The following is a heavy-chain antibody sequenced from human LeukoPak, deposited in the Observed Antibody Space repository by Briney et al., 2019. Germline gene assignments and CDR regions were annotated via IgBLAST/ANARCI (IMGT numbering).Heavy chain of an antibody. J-gene: IGHJ4*02. CDR3: ARGAYDYIWGSYRQYYYFDY. V-gene: IGHV4-34*01. CDR1: GGSFSGYY. CDR2: IKHSGST. Sequence: PSETLSLTCAVYGGSFSGYYWSWIRQPPGKGLEWIGEIKHSGSTNYNPSLKSRVTISVDTSKNQLSLKLSSVTAADTAVYYCARGAYDYIWGSYRQYYYFDYWGQGTLVTVSS. D-gene: IGHD3-16*02.